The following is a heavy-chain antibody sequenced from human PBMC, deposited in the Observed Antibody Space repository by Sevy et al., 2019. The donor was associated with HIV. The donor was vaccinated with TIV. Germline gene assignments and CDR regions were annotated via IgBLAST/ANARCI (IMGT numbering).Heavy chain of an antibody. D-gene: IGHD2-8*01. J-gene: IGHJ4*02. Sequence: SGCLRLSCAASGFTFSKYSMSWVRQPPGKGLEWVSTLSFGCGEIKYADSVKGRFTISRYNSKSSVYLQMNNLRPEDTAVYYCAREGCTKPHDYWGQGTLVPVSS. V-gene: IGHV3-23*01. CDR3: AREGCTKPHDY. CDR2: LSFGCGEI. CDR1: GFTFSKYS.